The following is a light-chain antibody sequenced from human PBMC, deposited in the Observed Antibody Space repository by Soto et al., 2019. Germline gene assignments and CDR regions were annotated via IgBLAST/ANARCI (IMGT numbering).Light chain of an antibody. CDR3: QQYRTCPLT. CDR1: QSITTF. V-gene: IGKV1-5*01. J-gene: IGKJ4*01. CDR2: DAS. Sequence: DIQLTQSPSTLSASIGDRVTITCRASQSITTFLAWYQQKPGKAPQILIYDASKLEPGVPSRLSGCGSGTEFTLTISSLQPDDFATCYCQQYRTCPLTLRGGTKVDMK.